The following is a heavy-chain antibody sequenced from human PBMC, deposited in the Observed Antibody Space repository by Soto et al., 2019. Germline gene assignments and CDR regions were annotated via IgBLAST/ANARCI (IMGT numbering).Heavy chain of an antibody. D-gene: IGHD6-13*01. CDR2: ISGSGGST. J-gene: IGHJ5*02. Sequence: PGGSLRLSCAASGFTFSSYAMSWVRQAPGKGLEWVSAISGSGGSTYYADSVKGRFTISRDNSKNTLYLQMNSLRAEDTAVYYCAKDIGASSSSCLRRRAFAPCGQGTLVTVSS. CDR1: GFTFSSYA. V-gene: IGHV3-23*01. CDR3: AKDIGASSSSCLRRRAFAP.